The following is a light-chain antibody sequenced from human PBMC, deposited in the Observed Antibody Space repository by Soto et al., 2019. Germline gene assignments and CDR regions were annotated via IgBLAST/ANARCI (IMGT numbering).Light chain of an antibody. CDR3: VLFMGSGIGV. CDR1: SGSVSTSYY. J-gene: IGLJ3*02. Sequence: QTVVTQEPSFSVSPGGTVTLTCGLSSGSVSTSYYPTWLQQTPGQAPRTLIYTTNTRSSGVPDRFSDSILGDRAALTIAGAQADDESDYYCVLFMGSGIGVFGGGSKLTVL. V-gene: IGLV8-61*01. CDR2: TTN.